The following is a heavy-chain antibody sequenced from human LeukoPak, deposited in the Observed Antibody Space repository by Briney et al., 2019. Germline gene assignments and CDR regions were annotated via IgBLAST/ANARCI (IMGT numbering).Heavy chain of an antibody. CDR1: GGFISSSNYY. Sequence: PSETLSLTCTVSGGFISSSNYYWGWIRQPPGKGLEWIGSIYYSGSTYYNPSLKSRVTISVDTSKNQFSLKLSSVTAADTAVYYCARNLRDGYFSTFDYWGRGTLVTVSS. J-gene: IGHJ4*02. CDR3: ARNLRDGYFSTFDY. D-gene: IGHD5-24*01. V-gene: IGHV4-39*01. CDR2: IYYSGST.